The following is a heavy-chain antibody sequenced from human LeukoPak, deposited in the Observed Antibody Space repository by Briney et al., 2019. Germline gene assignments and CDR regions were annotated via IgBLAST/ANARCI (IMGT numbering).Heavy chain of an antibody. CDR1: GVSFHNYY. Sequence: PSETLSLTCTVSGVSFHNYYWSWIRQPPGKGLEWIANIWHSGITNYNPSLKSRVTISVDPSKNQFSLRLSSVTAADTAVYCCARDNYDSSGMDYFDRWGQGTLVTVAS. CDR3: ARDNYDSSGMDYFDR. J-gene: IGHJ4*02. V-gene: IGHV4-59*12. CDR2: IWHSGIT. D-gene: IGHD3-22*01.